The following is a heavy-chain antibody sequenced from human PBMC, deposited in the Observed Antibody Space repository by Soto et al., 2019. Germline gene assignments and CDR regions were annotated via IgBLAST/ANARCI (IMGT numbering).Heavy chain of an antibody. CDR2: ISYDGSNK. CDR1: GFTFSSYD. CDR3: ASLDRIAVAFDY. J-gene: IGHJ4*02. Sequence: QVQLVESGGGVVQPGRSLRLSCAASGFTFSSYDMHWVRQAPGKGLEWVAVISYDGSNKYYADSVKGRFTISRDNSKNTLYMQMNSLRAEDTAVYYCASLDRIAVAFDYWGQGTLVTVSS. V-gene: IGHV3-30-3*01. D-gene: IGHD6-19*01.